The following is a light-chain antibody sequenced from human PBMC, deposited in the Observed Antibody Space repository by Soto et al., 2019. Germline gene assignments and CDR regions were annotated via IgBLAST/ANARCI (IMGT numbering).Light chain of an antibody. V-gene: IGLV2-11*01. CDR1: SSDVGGYDY. CDR2: DVT. CDR3: CSYAGRYILV. Sequence: QSALTQPRSVSGSPGQSVTISCTGTSSDVGGYDYVSWYQQHPGKAPKLMIYDVTKRPSGVPDRFSGSKSGNTASLAISGLQAEAEADYYCCSYAGRYILVFGGGTKLTVL. J-gene: IGLJ2*01.